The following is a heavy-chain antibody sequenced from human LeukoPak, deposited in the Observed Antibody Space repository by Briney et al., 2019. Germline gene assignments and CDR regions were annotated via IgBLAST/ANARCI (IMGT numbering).Heavy chain of an antibody. Sequence: SETLSLTCTVSGGSIRRGSYYWSWIRQPAGKGLEWIGRIYTSGSTNYNPSLKSRVTISVDTSKNQFSLKLSSVTAADTAVYYCARDYPPWGYLHWGQGTLVTVSS. CDR1: GGSIRRGSYY. CDR3: ARDYPPWGYLH. D-gene: IGHD3-16*01. V-gene: IGHV4-61*02. CDR2: IYTSGST. J-gene: IGHJ4*02.